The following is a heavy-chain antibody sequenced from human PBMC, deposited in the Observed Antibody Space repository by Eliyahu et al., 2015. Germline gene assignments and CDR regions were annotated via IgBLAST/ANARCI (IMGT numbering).Heavy chain of an antibody. D-gene: IGHD3-10*01. J-gene: IGHJ4*02. CDR3: ARGWFGEFFDY. Sequence: QVQLQESGPGLVKPSETLSLTCTVPSGSVSSRSFYWSWIRXPPGKGLEWIGYISYSGSTNYNPXLKSRVTISVDTSKNQFSLKLSSVTAADTAVYHCARGWFGEFFDYWGQGTLVTVSS. V-gene: IGHV4-61*01. CDR1: SGSVSSRSFY. CDR2: ISYSGST.